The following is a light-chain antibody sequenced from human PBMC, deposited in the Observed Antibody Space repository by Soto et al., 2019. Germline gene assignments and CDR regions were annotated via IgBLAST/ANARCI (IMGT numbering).Light chain of an antibody. V-gene: IGKV1-5*01. J-gene: IGKJ1*01. CDR3: QQYDSYST. CDR1: QSISSW. Sequence: DIQMTQSPSTLSASVGDRVTITCRASQSISSWLAWYQQKPGKAPKVLIYDASSLESGVPSRLSGSGSGTDFTLTISSLQPDDCATYYCQQYDSYSTFGQGTKVDIK. CDR2: DAS.